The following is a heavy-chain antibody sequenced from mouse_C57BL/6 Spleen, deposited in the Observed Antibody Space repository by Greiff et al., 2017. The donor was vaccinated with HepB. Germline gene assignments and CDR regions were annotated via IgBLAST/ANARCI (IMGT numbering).Heavy chain of an antibody. CDR2: IDPENGAT. Sequence: EVQLQQSGAELVRPGASVKLSCTASGFNIKDDYMHWVKQRPEQGLEWIGWIDPENGATEYASKFQGKATITADTSSNTAYLQLSSLTSEDTAVYYCTPITTAWYAMDYWGQGTSVTVSS. V-gene: IGHV14-4*01. J-gene: IGHJ4*01. CDR1: GFNIKDDY. CDR3: TPITTAWYAMDY. D-gene: IGHD1-2*01.